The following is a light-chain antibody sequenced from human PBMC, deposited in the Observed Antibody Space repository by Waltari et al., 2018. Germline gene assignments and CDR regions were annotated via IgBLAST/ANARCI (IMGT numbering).Light chain of an antibody. J-gene: IGLJ2*01. CDR3: SSSTSSSTVL. CDR2: DVS. CDR1: SSDLGGYNF. Sequence: QSALTQPASVSGSPGQSITISCTGTSSDLGGYNFVSWYQQHPGKAPKLMIYDVSHRPSGVSDRFSGSKSGNTASLTISGLQAEDEANYFCSSSTSSSTVLFGGGTKLTAL. V-gene: IGLV2-14*03.